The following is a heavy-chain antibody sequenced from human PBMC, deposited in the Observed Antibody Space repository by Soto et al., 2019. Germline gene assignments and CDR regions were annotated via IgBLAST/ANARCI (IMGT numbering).Heavy chain of an antibody. V-gene: IGHV4-30-4*01. CDR3: ARDIDCGVVTSPLTGMDV. D-gene: IGHD3-3*01. J-gene: IGHJ6*02. CDR2: IYYSGST. Sequence: SETLSLTCTVSGGSISSDDFYWSWHRQPPGMGWDWIGYIYYSGSTYYNPSLKSRVTISVDTSKNQFSLKMSLVTAADTAVYYCARDIDCGVVTSPLTGMDVWGQGTTVTVSS. CDR1: GGSISSDDFY.